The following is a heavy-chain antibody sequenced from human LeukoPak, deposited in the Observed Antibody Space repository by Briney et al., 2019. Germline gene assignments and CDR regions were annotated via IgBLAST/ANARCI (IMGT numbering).Heavy chain of an antibody. V-gene: IGHV4-59*01. CDR2: IYYSGRT. Sequence: SETLSLTCTVSGGSISTYYWNWIWQPPGKGLGWIGYIYYSGRTNYNPSLKSRVSISIDTSKNQFSLKLSSVTAADTAFYYCARSDLYGDYPPGNYWGQGTLVAVSS. CDR3: ARSDLYGDYPPGNY. D-gene: IGHD4-17*01. J-gene: IGHJ4*02. CDR1: GGSISTYY.